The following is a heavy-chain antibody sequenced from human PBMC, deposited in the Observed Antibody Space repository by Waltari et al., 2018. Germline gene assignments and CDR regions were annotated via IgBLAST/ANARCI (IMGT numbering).Heavy chain of an antibody. V-gene: IGHV3-30*01. J-gene: IGHJ4*02. D-gene: IGHD6-19*01. Sequence: QVQLVESGGGVVQPGRSLRLSCAASGFTFSRYAMHWVRQAPGKGLEWVAVISYDGSNKYYADSVKGRFTISRDNSKNTLYLQMNSLRAEDTAVYYCARDWRRYSSGWYYFDYWGQGTLVTVSS. CDR3: ARDWRRYSSGWYYFDY. CDR1: GFTFSRYA. CDR2: ISYDGSNK.